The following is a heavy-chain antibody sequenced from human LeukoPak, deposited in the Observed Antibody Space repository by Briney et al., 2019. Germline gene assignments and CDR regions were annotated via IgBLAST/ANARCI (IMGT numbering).Heavy chain of an antibody. J-gene: IGHJ3*02. CDR3: ARDEDCSSTTCYSYAFDI. CDR2: ISGSGDST. CDR1: GFTFISYA. V-gene: IGHV3-23*01. D-gene: IGHD2-2*02. Sequence: PGGSLRLSCTASGFTFISYAMSWVRQAPGKGLEWVSAISGSGDSTYYADSVKGRFTISRDNFKNTLFLQLNSLSAEDTAVYYCARDEDCSSTTCYSYAFDIWGQGTMVTVSS.